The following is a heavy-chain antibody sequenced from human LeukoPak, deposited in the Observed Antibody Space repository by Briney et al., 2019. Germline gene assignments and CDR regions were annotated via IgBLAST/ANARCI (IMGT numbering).Heavy chain of an antibody. CDR3: ARLGDSTSRLYYFDC. V-gene: IGHV4-59*08. D-gene: IGHD6-6*01. J-gene: IGHJ4*02. Sequence: SETLSLTCTVSGGSISSYYWSWIRQPPGKGLEWIGYISYSGSTYYNPSLKSRVTISVDTSKSQFSLKLSSVTAADKAVYYCARLGDSTSRLYYFDCWGQGTLVTVSS. CDR1: GGSISSYY. CDR2: ISYSGST.